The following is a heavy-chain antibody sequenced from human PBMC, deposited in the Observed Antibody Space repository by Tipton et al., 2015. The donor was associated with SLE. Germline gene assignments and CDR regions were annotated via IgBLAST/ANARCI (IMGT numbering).Heavy chain of an antibody. Sequence: TLSLTCAVYGGSFSGYYWSWIRQPPGKGLEWIGEINHSGSTNYNPSLKSRVTISVDTSKNQFSLKLSSVTAADTAVYYCASRTMNIVATIFDYWGQGTLATVSS. D-gene: IGHD5-12*01. CDR3: ASRTMNIVATIFDY. CDR1: GGSFSGYY. V-gene: IGHV4-34*01. CDR2: INHSGST. J-gene: IGHJ4*02.